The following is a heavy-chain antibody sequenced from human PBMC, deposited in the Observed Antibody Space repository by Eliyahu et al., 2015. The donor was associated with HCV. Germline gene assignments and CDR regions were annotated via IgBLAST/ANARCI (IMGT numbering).Heavy chain of an antibody. CDR3: ARDYGGSSWSYNWFDP. D-gene: IGHD6-13*01. CDR1: GGSFSGYY. CDR2: INHSGST. V-gene: IGHV4-34*01. J-gene: IGHJ5*02. Sequence: QVQLQQWGAGLLKPSETLSLTCAVYGGSFSGYYWSWXRQPPGKGLEXIGAINHSGSTNYNPSLKSRVTISVDTSKNQFSLKLSSVTAADTAVYYCARDYGGSSWSYNWFDPWGQGTLVTVSS.